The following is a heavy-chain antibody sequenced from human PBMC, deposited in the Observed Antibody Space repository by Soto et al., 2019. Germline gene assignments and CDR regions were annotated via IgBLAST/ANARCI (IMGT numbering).Heavy chain of an antibody. V-gene: IGHV3-49*04. CDR1: GFTFSSYA. Sequence: GGSLRLSCAASGFTFSSYAMSWVRQAPGKGLEWVGFIRSKAYGGTTEYAASVKGRFTISRDDSKSIAYLQMNSLKTEDTAVYYSTSSATITTGYYYGMDVWGQGTTVTVSS. CDR3: TSSATITTGYYYGMDV. J-gene: IGHJ6*02. CDR2: IRSKAYGGTT. D-gene: IGHD5-12*01.